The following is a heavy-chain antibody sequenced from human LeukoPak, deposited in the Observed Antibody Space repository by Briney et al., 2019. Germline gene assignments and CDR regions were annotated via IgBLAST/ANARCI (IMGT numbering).Heavy chain of an antibody. D-gene: IGHD4-11*01. J-gene: IGHJ4*02. CDR3: ARDRSNSRDLDN. CDR2: IGSSTTSHI. V-gene: IGHV3-21*01. CDR1: GFTFSDYS. Sequence: GGSLRLSCAASGFTFSDYSMNWVRQAPGKGLEWLSCIGSSTTSHIYYADSVKGRFPISRDNAKNSLYLQMNGLRPEDTAVYYCARDRSNSRDLDNWGQGALVTVSS.